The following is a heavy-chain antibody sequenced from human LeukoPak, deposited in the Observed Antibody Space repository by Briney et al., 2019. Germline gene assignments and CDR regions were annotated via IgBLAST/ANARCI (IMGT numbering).Heavy chain of an antibody. CDR3: AKDSAPSGSYDAFDI. CDR2: ISGSGGST. Sequence: GGSLRLSCAASEFSVGSNYMSWVRQAPGKGLEWVSAISGSGGSTYYADSVKGRFIISRDNSKNTLYLQMNSLRAEDTAVYYCAKDSAPSGSYDAFDIWGQGTMVTVSS. D-gene: IGHD1-26*01. J-gene: IGHJ3*02. V-gene: IGHV3-23*01. CDR1: EFSVGSNY.